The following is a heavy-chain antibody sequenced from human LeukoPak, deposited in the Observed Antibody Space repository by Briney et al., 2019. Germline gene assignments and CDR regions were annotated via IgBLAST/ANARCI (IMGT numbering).Heavy chain of an antibody. V-gene: IGHV3-30*18. D-gene: IGHD2-2*01. Sequence: GGSLRLSCAASGFTFSSYGMHWARQAPGKGLEWVAVTSYDGSNKYYADSVKGRFTISRDNSKNTLYLQMNSLRAEDTAVYYCAKDSLYCSSTSCYARGKKYYYYGMDVWGKGTTVTVSS. CDR2: TSYDGSNK. CDR1: GFTFSSYG. J-gene: IGHJ6*04. CDR3: AKDSLYCSSTSCYARGKKYYYYGMDV.